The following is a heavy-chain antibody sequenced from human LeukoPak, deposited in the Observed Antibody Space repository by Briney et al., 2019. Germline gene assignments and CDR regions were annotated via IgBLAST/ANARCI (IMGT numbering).Heavy chain of an antibody. Sequence: GGSLRLSCAASGFTFSSYAMHWVRQAPGKGLEWVAVISYDGSNKYYADSVKGRFTISRDNSKNTLYLQMNSLRAEDTAVYYCARGGIQLWTQYYSDYWGQGTLVTVSS. J-gene: IGHJ4*02. V-gene: IGHV3-30*01. CDR2: ISYDGSNK. CDR3: ARGGIQLWTQYYSDY. D-gene: IGHD5-18*01. CDR1: GFTFSSYA.